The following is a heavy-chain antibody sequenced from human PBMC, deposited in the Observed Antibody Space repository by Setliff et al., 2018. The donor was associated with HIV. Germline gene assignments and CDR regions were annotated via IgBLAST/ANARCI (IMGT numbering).Heavy chain of an antibody. V-gene: IGHV4-38-2*02. CDR3: ARVVPVGGNDY. CDR1: SYSISSGYF. D-gene: IGHD6-19*01. J-gene: IGHJ4*02. Sequence: PSETLSLTCTVSSYSISSGYFWGWIRQPTGKGLEWIGTIYHNWNTYYNPSLKSRVTISVDTSKNQFSLKLSSVTAADTAMYYCARVVPVGGNDYWGQGTLVTVSS. CDR2: IYHNWNT.